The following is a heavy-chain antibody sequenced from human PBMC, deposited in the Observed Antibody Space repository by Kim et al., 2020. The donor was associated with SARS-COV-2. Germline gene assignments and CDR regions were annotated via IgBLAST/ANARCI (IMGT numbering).Heavy chain of an antibody. CDR2: IWNDGSNK. V-gene: IGHV3-33*03. CDR3: AKSSWRLRWDYFDY. D-gene: IGHD4-17*01. Sequence: GGSLRLSCAASGFTFSTYGMHWVRQAPGKGLEWVASIWNDGSNKYYADSVKGRFTISRDNSKNTLYLQMNSLRAEDTAVYYCAKSSWRLRWDYFDYWGQGTLVTVSS. CDR1: GFTFSTYG. J-gene: IGHJ4*02.